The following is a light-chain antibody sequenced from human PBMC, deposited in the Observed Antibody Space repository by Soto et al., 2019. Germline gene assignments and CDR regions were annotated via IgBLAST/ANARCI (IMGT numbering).Light chain of an antibody. CDR1: QSVSSY. CDR2: DAS. J-gene: IGKJ2*01. CDR3: QQRSNWPRT. V-gene: IGKV3-11*01. Sequence: EIVLTQSPATLSLSPGARATLSCRASQSVSSYLAWYQQKPGQAPRLLLYDASNRATGIPARFSGSGSGTAFTLTISSLGTEEFAVYYWQQRSNWPRTFGQGTKLEL.